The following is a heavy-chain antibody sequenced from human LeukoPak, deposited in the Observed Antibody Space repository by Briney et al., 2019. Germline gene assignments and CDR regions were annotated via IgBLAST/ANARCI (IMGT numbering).Heavy chain of an antibody. Sequence: SETLSLTCTVSGGSISSYYWSWIRQPPGKGLEWIGYIYYSGSTNYNPSLKSRVTISVDTSKNQFSLKLGSVTAADTAVYYCARMDSSTRTFDYWGQGTLVTVSS. V-gene: IGHV4-59*01. J-gene: IGHJ4*02. D-gene: IGHD2-2*01. CDR2: IYYSGST. CDR1: GGSISSYY. CDR3: ARMDSSTRTFDY.